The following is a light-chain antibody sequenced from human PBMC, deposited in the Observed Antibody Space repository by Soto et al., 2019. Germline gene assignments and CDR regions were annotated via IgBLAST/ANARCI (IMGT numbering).Light chain of an antibody. V-gene: IGKV3-11*01. CDR2: DAS. CDR3: QQRSSWPRIT. J-gene: IGKJ5*01. CDR1: QSVSSY. Sequence: EIVLTQSPATLSLSPGERATLSCRASQSVSSYLTWYQQKPGQAPRLLISDASNRATGVPARFSGSGSGTDFTLTISSLEPEDFAVYYWQQRSSWPRITFGQGTRLEIK.